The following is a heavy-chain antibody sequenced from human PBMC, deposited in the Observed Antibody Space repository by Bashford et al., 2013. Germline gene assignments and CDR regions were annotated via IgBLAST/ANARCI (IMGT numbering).Heavy chain of an antibody. D-gene: IGHD3-22*01. J-gene: IGHJ5*02. CDR3: ARLAYETGGYSNWFDP. Sequence: SETLSLTCAVYGGSFNGYFWSWIRQPPRKGLEWIGEINHSGSTNYNPSLKSRVTISEDTSKNQFSLNLDSATAADTAMYFCARLAYETGGYSNWFDPWGQGTLVTVSS. V-gene: IGHV4-34*01. CDR2: INHSGST. CDR1: GGSFNGYF.